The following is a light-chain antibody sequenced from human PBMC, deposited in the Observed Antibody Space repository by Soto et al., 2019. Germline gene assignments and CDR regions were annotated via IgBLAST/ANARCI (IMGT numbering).Light chain of an antibody. V-gene: IGLV2-14*03. J-gene: IGLJ1*01. CDR3: SSYTSSGTLV. CDR1: SSNDGRYHF. CDR2: DVY. Sequence: QSVLTQPPSVSGAPGQRVPISCTGTSSNDGRYHFDSWYQQHPGTAPTLMIYDVYNRPSGVSDRFSGSKSGNTASLSISGLQAEDEADYYCSSYTSSGTLVFGTGSKVTVL.